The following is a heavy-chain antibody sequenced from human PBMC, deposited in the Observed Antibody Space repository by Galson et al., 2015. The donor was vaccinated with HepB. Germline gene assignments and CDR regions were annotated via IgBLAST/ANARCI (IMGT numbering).Heavy chain of an antibody. J-gene: IGHJ6*02. Sequence: SVKVSCKASGYTFTSYGISWVRQAPGQGLEWMGWISAYNGYTDYAQKLQGRVTMTTDTSTSTAYMELRSLRSDDTAVYYCAREWGDIVVVPAAMGYHHYGMDVWGQGTTVTVSS. CDR3: AREWGDIVVVPAAMGYHHYGMDV. CDR2: ISAYNGYT. D-gene: IGHD2-2*01. V-gene: IGHV1-18*01. CDR1: GYTFTSYG.